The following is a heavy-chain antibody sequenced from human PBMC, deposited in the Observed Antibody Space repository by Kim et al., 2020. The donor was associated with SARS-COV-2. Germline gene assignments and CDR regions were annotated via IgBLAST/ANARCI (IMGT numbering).Heavy chain of an antibody. Sequence: KPSLKSRVTISVDTSKNQFSLKLTSVTAADTAVYYCARGIAEGGTYGLDVWGQGTLVTVSS. J-gene: IGHJ4*02. CDR3: ARGIAEGGTYGLDV. D-gene: IGHD1-26*01. V-gene: IGHV4-34*13.